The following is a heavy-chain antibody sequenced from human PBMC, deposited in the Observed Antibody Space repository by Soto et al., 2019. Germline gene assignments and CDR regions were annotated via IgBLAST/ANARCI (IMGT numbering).Heavy chain of an antibody. CDR1: GSTFNNFA. D-gene: IGHD1-26*01. J-gene: IGHJ4*02. Sequence: QVVLLQSGAEVKEPGSSVRVSCQVSGSTFNNFAFSWVRQAPGPGPEWMGGIVVDSNTAEYSQRFQDRVTITADTSTDTLYMELGSLTFEDTAVYYCARAIKRWEVNYYFDFWGQGTLVTVSS. CDR2: IVVDSNTA. CDR3: ARAIKRWEVNYYFDF. V-gene: IGHV1-69*06.